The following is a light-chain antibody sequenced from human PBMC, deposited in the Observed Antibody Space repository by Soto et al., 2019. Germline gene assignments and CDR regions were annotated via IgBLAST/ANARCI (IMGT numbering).Light chain of an antibody. CDR2: DAS. Sequence: EIVLTQSPATLSLSPGERATLSGSASQSVSSYLAWYQQKPGQAPRLLIYDASNRATGIPARFSGSGSGTDFTLTISSLEPEDFAVYYCQQGGTFGQGTKLEIK. J-gene: IGKJ2*01. CDR3: QQGGT. CDR1: QSVSSY. V-gene: IGKV3-11*01.